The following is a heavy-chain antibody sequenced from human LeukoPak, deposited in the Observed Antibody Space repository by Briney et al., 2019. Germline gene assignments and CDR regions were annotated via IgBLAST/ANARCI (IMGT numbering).Heavy chain of an antibody. V-gene: IGHV3-7*05. J-gene: IGHJ6*02. Sequence: TGGSLRLSCAASGFTFSIYWMSWVRQAPGKGLEWVASINQDGSEKYYVDSVKGRCTISRDNAKTSLYLQMGSLRAEDAAAYYCVRDGPGGIEARKRYYGMDVWGQGTTVSVSS. CDR2: INQDGSEK. D-gene: IGHD6-6*01. CDR3: VRDGPGGIEARKRYYGMDV. CDR1: GFTFSIYW.